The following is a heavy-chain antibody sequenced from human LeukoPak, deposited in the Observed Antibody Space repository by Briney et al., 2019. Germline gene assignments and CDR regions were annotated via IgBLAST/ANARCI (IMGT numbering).Heavy chain of an antibody. D-gene: IGHD2-2*01. CDR1: GGSFSGYY. CDR3: ARGRGQLRSSTSCCLFDY. V-gene: IGHV4-34*01. Sequence: SETLSLTCAVYGGSFSGYYWSCLRQPPGKGLEWIGEINHSGSTNYNPSLKSRVTISVDTSKNQFSLKLRSVTAADTAVYYCARGRGQLRSSTSCCLFDYWGQGTLVTVSS. J-gene: IGHJ4*02. CDR2: INHSGST.